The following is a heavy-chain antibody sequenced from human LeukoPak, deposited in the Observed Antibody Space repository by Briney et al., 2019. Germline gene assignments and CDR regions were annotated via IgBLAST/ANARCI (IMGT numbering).Heavy chain of an antibody. CDR2: ISGAGGTT. V-gene: IGHV3-64D*06. D-gene: IGHD5-12*01. CDR3: VKVGDSGYGEYYQH. Sequence: GGSLRLSCSASGFTFRDYPIHWVRQAPGEGLQYVSAISGAGGTTYYADSVRGRFTISRDNSKNTLYLQMSSLRAEDTALYYCVKVGDSGYGEYYQHWGQGTLVTVSS. CDR1: GFTFRDYP. J-gene: IGHJ1*01.